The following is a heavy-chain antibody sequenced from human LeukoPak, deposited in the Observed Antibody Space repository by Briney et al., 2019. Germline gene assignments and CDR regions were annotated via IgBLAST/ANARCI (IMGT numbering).Heavy chain of an antibody. D-gene: IGHD3-10*01. CDR2: VNPNSGDT. Sequence: GASVKVSCKASGYTFSAFHIHWVRLAPGQGPEWMGWVNPNSGDTNYAQRLRGRVTMTRDTSINTAYMELSSLRSDDTAVYYCARSNYYGSQSEFWGQGTLVAVSS. J-gene: IGHJ4*02. CDR1: GYTFSAFH. CDR3: ARSNYYGSQSEF. V-gene: IGHV1-2*02.